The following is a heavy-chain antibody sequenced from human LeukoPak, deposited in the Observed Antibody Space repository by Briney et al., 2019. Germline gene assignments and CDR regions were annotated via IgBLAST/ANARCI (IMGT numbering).Heavy chain of an antibody. J-gene: IGHJ6*02. D-gene: IGHD5-12*01. CDR1: GFTFSSYG. Sequence: GGSLRLSCAPSGFTFSSYGMHWVRQAPGKGLEWVAVISYDGSNKYYADSVKGRFTISRDNSKNTLYLQMNSLRAEDTAVYYCAKIRKVATISRFGMDVWGQGTTVTVSS. CDR3: AKIRKVATISRFGMDV. CDR2: ISYDGSNK. V-gene: IGHV3-30*18.